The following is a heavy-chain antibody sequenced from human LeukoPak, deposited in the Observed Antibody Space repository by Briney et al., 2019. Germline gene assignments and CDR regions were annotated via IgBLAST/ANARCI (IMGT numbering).Heavy chain of an antibody. D-gene: IGHD2-8*01. CDR2: ISGSGGST. CDR1: GFTFNSYS. V-gene: IGHV3-23*01. J-gene: IGHJ4*02. Sequence: GGSLRLSCAASGFTFNSYSMSWVRQAPGKGLEWVSAISGSGGSTYYADSVKGRFTISRDNSKNTLYLQMNSLRAEDTAVYYCAKDVLMFYYFDYWGQGTLVTVSS. CDR3: AKDVLMFYYFDY.